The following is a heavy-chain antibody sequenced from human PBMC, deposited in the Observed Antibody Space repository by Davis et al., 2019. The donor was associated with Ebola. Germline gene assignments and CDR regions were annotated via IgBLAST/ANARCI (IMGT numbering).Heavy chain of an antibody. CDR3: ARDPGSGWYNPFDY. V-gene: IGHV1-8*01. CDR1: GYTFTSYD. CDR2: MNPNSGNT. J-gene: IGHJ4*02. D-gene: IGHD6-19*01. Sequence: AASVKVSCKASGYTFTSYDINWVRQATGQGLEWMGWMNPNSGNTGYAQKFQGRVTMTRNTSISTAYMELSSLRSEDTAVYYCARDPGSGWYNPFDYWGQGTLVTVSS.